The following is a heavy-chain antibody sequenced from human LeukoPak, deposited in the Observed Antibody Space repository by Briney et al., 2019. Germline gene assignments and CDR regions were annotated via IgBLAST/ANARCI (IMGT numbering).Heavy chain of an antibody. J-gene: IGHJ4*02. Sequence: AGESLKISCKGSGYSFTSYWIGWVRQMPGKGLEWMGIIYPGDSDTRYSPSFQGQATISADKSISTAYLQWSSLKASDTAMYYCARLARYNSGWYFDSWGQGTLVSVSS. CDR2: IYPGDSDT. CDR3: ARLARYNSGWYFDS. CDR1: GYSFTSYW. V-gene: IGHV5-51*01. D-gene: IGHD6-19*01.